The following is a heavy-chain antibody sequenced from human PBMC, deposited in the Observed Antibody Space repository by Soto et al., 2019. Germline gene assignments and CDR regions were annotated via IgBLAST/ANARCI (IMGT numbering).Heavy chain of an antibody. V-gene: IGHV5-10-1*01. CDR3: ARIVVVPAARKHYYYYGMDV. CDR1: GCSFTSYW. Sequence: PGESLKISCKGSGCSFTSYWISWVRQMPGKGLEWMGRIDPSDSYTNYSPSFQGHVTISADKSISTAYLQWSSLKAPDTAMYYCARIVVVPAARKHYYYYGMDVWGQGTTVTVSS. J-gene: IGHJ6*02. CDR2: IDPSDSYT. D-gene: IGHD2-2*01.